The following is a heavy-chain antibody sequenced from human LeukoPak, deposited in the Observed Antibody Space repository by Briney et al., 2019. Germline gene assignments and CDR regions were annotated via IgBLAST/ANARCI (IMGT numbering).Heavy chain of an antibody. V-gene: IGHV3-23*01. Sequence: PGGSLRLSCAASGFTFSSYAMSWVRQAPGKGLEWVSAISASGYSTYYADSVKGRFTISRDNSKKTLYLQMNSLGAEDTAIFYCAKDVYNWNFYFDYWGQGTLVTVSS. CDR1: GFTFSSYA. CDR3: AKDVYNWNFYFDY. CDR2: ISASGYST. D-gene: IGHD1-7*01. J-gene: IGHJ4*02.